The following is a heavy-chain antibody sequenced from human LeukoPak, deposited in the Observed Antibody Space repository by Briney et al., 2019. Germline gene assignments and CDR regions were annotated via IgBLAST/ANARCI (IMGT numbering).Heavy chain of an antibody. V-gene: IGHV1-8*01. CDR3: ASGLYYGDYVFGFDP. CDR1: GYTFTSYD. CDR2: MNPNSGNT. J-gene: IGHJ5*02. D-gene: IGHD4-17*01. Sequence: ASGKVSCKASGYTFTSYDINWVRQATGQGLEWMGWMNPNSGNTGYAQKFQGRVTMTRNTSISTAYMELSSLRSEDTAVYYCASGLYYGDYVFGFDPWGQGTLVTVSS.